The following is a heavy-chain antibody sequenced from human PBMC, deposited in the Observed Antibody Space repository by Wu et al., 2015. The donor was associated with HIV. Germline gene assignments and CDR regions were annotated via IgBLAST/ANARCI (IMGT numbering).Heavy chain of an antibody. V-gene: IGHV1-46*01. D-gene: IGHD3-16*02. J-gene: IGHJ6*02. Sequence: QVQLVQSGAEVKKPGASVKVSCKASGYTFSNYYVHWVRQAPGQGLEWMGIINPSGGSTTYAQKFQGRVTMSRDMSTSTVYMELSSLRSEDTAVYYCARGGQSVWGIIVLYYYYGWTSGAKGHGHRLL. CDR1: GYTFSNYY. CDR3: ARGGQSVWGIIVLYYYYGWTS. CDR2: INPSGGST.